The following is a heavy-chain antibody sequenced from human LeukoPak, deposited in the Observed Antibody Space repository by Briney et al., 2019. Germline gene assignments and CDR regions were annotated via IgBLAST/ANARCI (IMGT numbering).Heavy chain of an antibody. CDR2: IIPILGIA. Sequence: SVKVSCKASGGTFSSYAISWVRQAPGQGLEWMGRIIPILGIANYAQKFQGRVTITADKSTSTAYMELSSLRSEDTAVYYCARQPGLYDLRFGYWGQGTLVTVSS. CDR3: ARQPGLYDLRFGY. V-gene: IGHV1-69*04. CDR1: GGTFSSYA. D-gene: IGHD3-16*02. J-gene: IGHJ4*02.